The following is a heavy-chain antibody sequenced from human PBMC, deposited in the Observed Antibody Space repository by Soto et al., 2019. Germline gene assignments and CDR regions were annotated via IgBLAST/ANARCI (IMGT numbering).Heavy chain of an antibody. D-gene: IGHD3-3*01. CDR3: ARVGSYDFWSGYLNPYYYYYGMDV. V-gene: IGHV1-8*01. Sequence: ASVKFSCKASGYTFTSYDINWVRQATGQGLEWMGWMNPNSGNTGYAQKFQGRVTMTRNTSISTAYMELSSLRSEDTAVYYCARVGSYDFWSGYLNPYYYYYGMDVWGQGTTVTVSS. J-gene: IGHJ6*02. CDR2: MNPNSGNT. CDR1: GYTFTSYD.